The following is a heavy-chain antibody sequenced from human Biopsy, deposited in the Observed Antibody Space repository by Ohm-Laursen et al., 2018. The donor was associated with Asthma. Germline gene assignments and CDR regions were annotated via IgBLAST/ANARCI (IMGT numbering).Heavy chain of an antibody. Sequence: SLRLSRAASGFTFSSYSMNWVRQAPGKGLEWVGRIKSKTDGGTTDYAAPVKGRFTISRDDSKNTLYLQMNSLKTEDTAVYYCTTTMVAAIVATISAAFDYWGQGTLVTVSS. CDR3: TTTMVAAIVATISAAFDY. V-gene: IGHV3-15*01. J-gene: IGHJ4*02. D-gene: IGHD5-12*01. CDR2: IKSKTDGGTT. CDR1: GFTFSSYS.